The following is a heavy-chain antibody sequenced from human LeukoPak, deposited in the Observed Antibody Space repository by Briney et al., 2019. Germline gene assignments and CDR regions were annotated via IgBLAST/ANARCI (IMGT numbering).Heavy chain of an antibody. CDR1: GFTFSSYS. Sequence: GGSLRLSCAASGFTFSSYSMNWVRQAPGKGLEWVSSISSSSSYIYYADSVKGRFTISRDNAKNSLYLQMNSLRAEDTAVYYCARDGEYYDILTGYYKFKAFDYWGQGTLVTVSS. J-gene: IGHJ4*02. D-gene: IGHD3-9*01. CDR2: ISSSSSYI. V-gene: IGHV3-21*01. CDR3: ARDGEYYDILTGYYKFKAFDY.